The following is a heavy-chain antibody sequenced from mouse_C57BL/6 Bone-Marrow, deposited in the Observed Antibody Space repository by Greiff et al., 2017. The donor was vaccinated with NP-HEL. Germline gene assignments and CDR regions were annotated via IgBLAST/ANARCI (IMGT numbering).Heavy chain of an antibody. D-gene: IGHD2-10*01. J-gene: IGHJ3*01. V-gene: IGHV14-4*01. CDR1: GFNIKDDY. CDR3: AYHDHAY. Sequence: EVMLVESGAELVRPGASVKLSCTASGFNIKDDYMHWVKQRPEQGLEWIGWIDPENGDTEYASKFQGKATITADTSSNTAYLQLSSLTSEDTAVNYCAYHDHAYWGQGTLVTVSA. CDR2: IDPENGDT.